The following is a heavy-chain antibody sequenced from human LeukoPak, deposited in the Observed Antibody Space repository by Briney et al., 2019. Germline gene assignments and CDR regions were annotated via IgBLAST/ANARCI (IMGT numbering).Heavy chain of an antibody. D-gene: IGHD2-21*02. CDR1: GGSFSGYY. Sequence: SETLSLTCAVYGGSFSGYYWSWIRQPLGKGLEWIGEINHSGSTNYNPSLKSRVTISVDTSKNQFSLKLSSVTAADTAVYYCARGTPVVVTALSAFDIWGQGTMVTVSS. V-gene: IGHV4-34*01. CDR3: ARGTPVVVTALSAFDI. J-gene: IGHJ3*02. CDR2: INHSGST.